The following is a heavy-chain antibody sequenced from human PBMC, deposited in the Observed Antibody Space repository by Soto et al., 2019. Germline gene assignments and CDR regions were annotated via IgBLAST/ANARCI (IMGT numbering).Heavy chain of an antibody. Sequence: QVQLQESGPGLVKPSETLSLTCTVSGGSIRSYYWSWIRQPPGKRLEWIGYIFYSGSTNYNPSLKSRVTISVDTSKIQLSLKLNSVTAADTAVYYCATGGGRFNYGMDVWGQGTSVTVSS. V-gene: IGHV4-59*01. J-gene: IGHJ6*02. CDR2: IFYSGST. D-gene: IGHD3-10*01. CDR1: GGSIRSYY. CDR3: ATGGGRFNYGMDV.